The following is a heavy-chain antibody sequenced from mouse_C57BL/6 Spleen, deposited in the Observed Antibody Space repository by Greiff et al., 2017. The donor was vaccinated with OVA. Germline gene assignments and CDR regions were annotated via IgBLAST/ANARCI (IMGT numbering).Heavy chain of an antibody. CDR3: TPVYYGNPAWFAY. Sequence: VQLQQSGAELVRPGASVTLSCKASGYTFTDYEMHWVKQTPVHGLEWIGAIDPETGGTAYNQKFKGKAILTADKSSSTAYMELRSLTSEDSAVYYCTPVYYGNPAWFAYWGQGTLVTVSA. J-gene: IGHJ3*01. CDR1: GYTFTDYE. V-gene: IGHV1-15*01. CDR2: IDPETGGT. D-gene: IGHD2-1*01.